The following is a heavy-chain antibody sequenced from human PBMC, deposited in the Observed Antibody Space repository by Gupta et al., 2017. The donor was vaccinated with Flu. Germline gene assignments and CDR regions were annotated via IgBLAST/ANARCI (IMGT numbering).Heavy chain of an antibody. D-gene: IGHD4-17*01. CDR2: INRDGSVI. CDR3: ARDVGSGDYDS. J-gene: IGHJ5*01. Sequence: EVQLVESGGGLVQPGGSLRLSCGASGFPLSDSWMSWVRQAPGKGPDLVANINRDGSVINYMDFVRGRFTISRDNAKNAVYFQMNSLRVDDTAVYYCARDVGSGDYDSWGQGTLVTVSS. V-gene: IGHV3-7*01. CDR1: GFPLSDSW.